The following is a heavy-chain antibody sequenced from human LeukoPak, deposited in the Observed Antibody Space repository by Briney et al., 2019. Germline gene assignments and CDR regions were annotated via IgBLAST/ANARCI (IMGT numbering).Heavy chain of an antibody. CDR3: ASRGDEDCSGGSCYSDFDY. Sequence: ASVTVSCKAFGGTFSSYAISWVRQAPGQGLEWMGGIIPIFGTANYAQKFQGRVTITADESTSTAYMELSSLRSEDTAVYYCASRGDEDCSGGSCYSDFDYWGQGTLVTVSS. CDR2: IIPIFGTA. V-gene: IGHV1-69*13. D-gene: IGHD2-15*01. J-gene: IGHJ4*02. CDR1: GGTFSSYA.